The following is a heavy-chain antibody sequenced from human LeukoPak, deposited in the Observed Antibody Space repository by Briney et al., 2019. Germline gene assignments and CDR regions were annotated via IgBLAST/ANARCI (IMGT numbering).Heavy chain of an antibody. Sequence: PGGSLRLSCAASGFTFDDYAMHWVRQAPGKGLEWVSVIGGSAVNTFYADSVRGRFTISRDNSKNTLYLQMNSLRAEDTAVYYCARVSSGSLSLAYWGQGTLVTVSS. V-gene: IGHV3-23*01. J-gene: IGHJ4*02. D-gene: IGHD1-26*01. CDR1: GFTFDDYA. CDR2: IGGSAVNT. CDR3: ARVSSGSLSLAY.